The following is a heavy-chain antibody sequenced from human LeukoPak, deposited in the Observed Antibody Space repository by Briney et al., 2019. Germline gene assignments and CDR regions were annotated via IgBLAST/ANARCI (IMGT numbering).Heavy chain of an antibody. Sequence: ASVKVSCKASGYTFTGYYMHWVRQAPGQGLEWMGRINPNSGGTNYAQKFQGRVTMTRDTSISTAYMELSRLRSEDTAVYYCARLPLRSIAVGYYGMDVWGQGTTVTVSS. CDR1: GYTFTGYY. CDR2: INPNSGGT. CDR3: ARLPLRSIAVGYYGMDV. V-gene: IGHV1-2*06. D-gene: IGHD6-6*01. J-gene: IGHJ6*02.